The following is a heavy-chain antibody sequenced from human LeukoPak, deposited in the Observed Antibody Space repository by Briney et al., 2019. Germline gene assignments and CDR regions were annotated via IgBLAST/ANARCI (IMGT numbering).Heavy chain of an antibody. CDR3: ARVREHYYDSSGYYSRWFDP. V-gene: IGHV1-69*05. CDR1: GGTFSSYA. J-gene: IGHJ5*02. CDR2: IIPIFGTA. D-gene: IGHD3-22*01. Sequence: SVKVSCKASGGTFSSYAISWVRQAPGQGLEWMGGIIPIFGTANYAQKFQGRVTITTDESTSTAYMELSSLRSDDTAVYYCARVREHYYDSSGYYSRWFDPWGQGTLVTVSS.